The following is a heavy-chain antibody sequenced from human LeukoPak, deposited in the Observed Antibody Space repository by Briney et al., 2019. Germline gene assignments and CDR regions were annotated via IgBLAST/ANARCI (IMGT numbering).Heavy chain of an antibody. CDR1: GGSISRYY. J-gene: IGHJ4*02. D-gene: IGHD1-26*01. Sequence: PSETLSLTCAVSGGSISRYYWSWIRQPPGKGLEWIAYMFHSGRSDVKPSLKSRVTVSVDRSKNQFSLKVSSVTAADTAVYYCARGQYSGSCFDNWGQGSLVTVSS. CDR2: MFHSGRS. CDR3: ARGQYSGSCFDN. V-gene: IGHV4-59*01.